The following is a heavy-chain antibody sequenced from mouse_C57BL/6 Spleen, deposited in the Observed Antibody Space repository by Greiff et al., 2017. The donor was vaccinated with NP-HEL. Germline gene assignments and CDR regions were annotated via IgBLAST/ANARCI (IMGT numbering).Heavy chain of an antibody. J-gene: IGHJ1*03. CDR3: AREDYYGNYGYFDV. CDR1: GYSITSGYY. CDR2: ISYDGSN. D-gene: IGHD2-1*01. Sequence: EVKLQESGPGLVKPSQSLSLTCSVTGYSITSGYYWNWLRQFPGNKLEWMGYISYDGSNNYNPSLKNRISITRDTSKNQFFLKLNSVTTEDTATYYCAREDYYGNYGYFDVWGTGTTVTVSS. V-gene: IGHV3-6*01.